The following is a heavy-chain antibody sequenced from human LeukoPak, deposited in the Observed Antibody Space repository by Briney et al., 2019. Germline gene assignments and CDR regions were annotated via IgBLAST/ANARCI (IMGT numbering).Heavy chain of an antibody. D-gene: IGHD6-13*01. V-gene: IGHV1-8*01. Sequence: ASVKVSCKASGYTFNNYDINWVRQAPGQGLEWMGWMNPNSGNTGYAQKFQGRFTLTRETFISTAYMELSSLRSEDTAVYYCARGYSSSWYAGFPFDPWGQGTLVTVSS. CDR1: GYTFNNYD. CDR2: MNPNSGNT. CDR3: ARGYSSSWYAGFPFDP. J-gene: IGHJ5*02.